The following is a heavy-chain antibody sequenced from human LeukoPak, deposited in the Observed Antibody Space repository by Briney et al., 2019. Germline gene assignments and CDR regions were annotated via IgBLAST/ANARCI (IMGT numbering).Heavy chain of an antibody. V-gene: IGHV4-39*07. J-gene: IGHJ4*02. D-gene: IGHD4-17*01. CDR1: GGSISSSTYF. Sequence: SETLSLTCTVSGGSISSSTYFWGWIRQPPGKGLEWIGTIYYSGSTYYNPSLKSRVTISVDSSKNQFSLRLSSVTAADTAVYYCATDYGEITNWGQGTLVAVSS. CDR3: ATDYGEITN. CDR2: IYYSGST.